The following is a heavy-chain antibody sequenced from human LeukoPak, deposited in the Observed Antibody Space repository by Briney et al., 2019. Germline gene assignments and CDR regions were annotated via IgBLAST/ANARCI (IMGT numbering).Heavy chain of an antibody. CDR2: ISSSSSYI. D-gene: IGHD2-8*02. V-gene: IGHV3-21*04. CDR1: GFTFSNAS. Sequence: PGGSLRLSCAASGFTFSNASMNWVRQAPGKGLEWVSSISSSSSYIYYADSVKGRFTISRDNSKSTLSLQMNSLRAEDTAMYYCATYRQVLLPFESWGQGTLVTVSS. CDR3: ATYRQVLLPFES. J-gene: IGHJ4*02.